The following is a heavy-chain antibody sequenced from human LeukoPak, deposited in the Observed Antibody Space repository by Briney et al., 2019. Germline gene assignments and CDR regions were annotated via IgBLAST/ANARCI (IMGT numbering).Heavy chain of an antibody. CDR1: GGTFSSYA. D-gene: IGHD6-13*01. Sequence: SVKVSCKASGGTFSSYAISWVRQAPGQGLEWMGGIIPIFGTANYAQKFQGRVTITTDESTSTAYMELSSLRAEDTAVYYCAKDQRKEGSSWYYFDYWGQGTLVTVSS. V-gene: IGHV1-69*05. J-gene: IGHJ4*02. CDR3: AKDQRKEGSSWYYFDY. CDR2: IIPIFGTA.